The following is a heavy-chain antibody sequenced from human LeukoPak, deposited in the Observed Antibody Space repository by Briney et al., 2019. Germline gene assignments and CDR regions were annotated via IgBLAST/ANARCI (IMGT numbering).Heavy chain of an antibody. J-gene: IGHJ4*02. Sequence: SVKVSCKASGGTFISYAISWVRQAPGQGLEWMGGIIPIFGIANYAQKFQGRVTITADKSTSTAYMELSSLRSEDTAVYYCARDSLGDSSGYYVYWGQGTLVTVSS. D-gene: IGHD3-22*01. CDR1: GGTFISYA. CDR2: IIPIFGIA. CDR3: ARDSLGDSSGYYVY. V-gene: IGHV1-69*17.